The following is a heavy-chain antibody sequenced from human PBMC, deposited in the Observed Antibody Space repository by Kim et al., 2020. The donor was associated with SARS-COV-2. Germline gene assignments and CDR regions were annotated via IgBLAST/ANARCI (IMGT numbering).Heavy chain of an antibody. Sequence: GGSLRLSCAASGFTFSDYYMSWIRQAPGKGLEWVSYISSSSSYTNYADSVKGRFTISRDNAKNSLYLQMNSLRAEDTAVYYCARGGPREWPQHYYYGMDVWGQGTTVTVSS. CDR3: ARGGPREWPQHYYYGMDV. J-gene: IGHJ6*02. D-gene: IGHD3-3*01. CDR1: GFTFSDYY. V-gene: IGHV3-11*06. CDR2: ISSSSSYT.